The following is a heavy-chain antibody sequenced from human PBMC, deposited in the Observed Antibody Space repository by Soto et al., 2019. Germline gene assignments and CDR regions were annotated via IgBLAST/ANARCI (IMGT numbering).Heavy chain of an antibody. CDR3: ARAGAYCGGDCYSLRPHWYFDL. Sequence: GGSLRLSCAASGFTFSSYSMNWVRQAPGKGLEWVSSISSSSSYIYYADSVKGRFTISRDNAKNSLYLQMNSLRAEDTAVYYCARAGAYCGGDCYSLRPHWYFDLWGRGTLVTVSS. D-gene: IGHD2-21*01. V-gene: IGHV3-21*01. CDR2: ISSSSSYI. CDR1: GFTFSSYS. J-gene: IGHJ2*01.